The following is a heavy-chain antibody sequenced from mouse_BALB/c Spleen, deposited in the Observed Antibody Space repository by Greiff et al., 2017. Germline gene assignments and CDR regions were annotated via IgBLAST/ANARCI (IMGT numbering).Heavy chain of an antibody. CDR3: AREDDYDSPMDY. D-gene: IGHD2-4*01. CDR1: GFTFSSYG. Sequence: EVMLVESGGGLVQPGGSLKLSCAASGFTFSSYGMSWVRQTPDKRLELVATINSNGGSTYYPDSVKGRFTISRDNAKNTLYLQMSSLKSEDTAMYYCAREDDYDSPMDYWGQGTSVTVSS. V-gene: IGHV5-6-3*01. CDR2: INSNGGST. J-gene: IGHJ4*01.